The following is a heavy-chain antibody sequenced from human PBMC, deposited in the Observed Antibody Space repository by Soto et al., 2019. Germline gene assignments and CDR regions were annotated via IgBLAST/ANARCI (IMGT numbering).Heavy chain of an antibody. Sequence: GGSLRLSCAASGFTFSSYGMHWVRQAPGKGLEWVAVISYDGSNKYYADSVKGRFTISRDNSKNTLYLQMNSLRAEDTAVYYCAKELWDIVVVVAAQHYYYGMDVWGQGTTVTVSS. CDR1: GFTFSSYG. CDR2: ISYDGSNK. D-gene: IGHD2-15*01. V-gene: IGHV3-30*18. CDR3: AKELWDIVVVVAAQHYYYGMDV. J-gene: IGHJ6*02.